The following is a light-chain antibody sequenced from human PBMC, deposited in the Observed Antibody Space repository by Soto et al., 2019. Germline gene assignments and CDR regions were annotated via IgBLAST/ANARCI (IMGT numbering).Light chain of an antibody. CDR3: GSYTGSSTLVV. CDR1: SSDVGGYKY. CDR2: EVS. J-gene: IGLJ2*01. V-gene: IGLV2-14*01. Sequence: QSVLTQPASVSGSPGQSITISCTGTSSDVGGYKYVSWYQQHPGKAPKLMIYEVSHRPSGISNRFSGSKSGNTASLTISGLQAEDEAHYYCGSYTGSSTLVVFGGGTKLTVL.